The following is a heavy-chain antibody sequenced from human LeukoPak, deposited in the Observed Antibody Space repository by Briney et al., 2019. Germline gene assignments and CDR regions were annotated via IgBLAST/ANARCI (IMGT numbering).Heavy chain of an antibody. CDR1: GFTVSSNY. CDR3: ARDLATIAHYYYYMDV. D-gene: IGHD5-12*01. V-gene: IGHV3-66*02. CDR2: IYSGGST. J-gene: IGHJ6*03. Sequence: GGSLRLSCAASGFTVSSNYMSWVRQAPGKGLEWVSVIYSGGSTYYADSVKGRFTISRDNSKNTLYLQMNSLRAEDTAVYYCARDLATIAHYYYYMDVWGKGTTVTGSS.